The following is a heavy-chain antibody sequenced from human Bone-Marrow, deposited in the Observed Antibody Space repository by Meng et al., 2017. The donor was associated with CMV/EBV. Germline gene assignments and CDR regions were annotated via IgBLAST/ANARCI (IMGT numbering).Heavy chain of an antibody. D-gene: IGHD2-2*01. CDR1: GGSISSSSYY. CDR2: IYYSGST. J-gene: IGHJ3*02. V-gene: IGHV4-39*07. CDR3: ARESYCSSPNCYFSLAFDI. Sequence: SETLSPTCTVPGGSISSSSYYWGWIRQPPGKGLEWIGSIYYSGSTYYNPSLKSRVTISVDTSKNQFSLKLSSVTAADTAVYYCARESYCSSPNCYFSLAFDIWGQGTMVTVSS.